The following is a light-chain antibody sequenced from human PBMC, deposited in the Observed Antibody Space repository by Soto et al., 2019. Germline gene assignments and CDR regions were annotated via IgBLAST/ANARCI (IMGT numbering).Light chain of an antibody. V-gene: IGLV2-8*01. CDR2: GVT. J-gene: IGLJ3*02. CDR3: SSYAGGYNLL. Sequence: QSVLTQPPSASGSPGQSVTISCTGTDRDVGVYNYVSWYQQQSGKAPKLLIYGVTKRPSGVPDRFSGSKSGNTASLTVSGLQPEDEADYYCSSYAGGYNLLFGGGTKVTVL. CDR1: DRDVGVYNY.